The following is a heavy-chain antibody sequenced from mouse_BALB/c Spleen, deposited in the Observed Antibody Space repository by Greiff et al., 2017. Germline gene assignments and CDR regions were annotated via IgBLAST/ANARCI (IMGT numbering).Heavy chain of an antibody. CDR2: IDPANGNT. CDR1: GFNIKDTY. CDR3: ADGYYV. D-gene: IGHD2-3*01. V-gene: IGHV14-3*02. J-gene: IGHJ3*01. Sequence: EVKLEESGAELVKPGASVKLSCTASGFNIKDTYMHWVKQRPEQGLEWIGRIDPANGNTKYDPKFQGKATITADTSSNTAYLQLSSLTSEDTAVYYCADGYYVWGQGTLVTVSA.